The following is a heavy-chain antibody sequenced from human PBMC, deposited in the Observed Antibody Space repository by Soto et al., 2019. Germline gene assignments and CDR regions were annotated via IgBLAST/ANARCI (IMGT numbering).Heavy chain of an antibody. CDR2: IIPILGIA. CDR3: AREEATYYDILTGLTFDY. Sequence: QVQLVQSGAEVKKPGSSVKASCKASGGTFSSYTISWVRQAPGQGLEWMGRIIPILGIANYAQKFQGRVTITADKSTSTAYMELSSLRSEDTAVYYCAREEATYYDILTGLTFDYWGQGTLVTVSS. J-gene: IGHJ4*02. V-gene: IGHV1-69*08. CDR1: GGTFSSYT. D-gene: IGHD3-9*01.